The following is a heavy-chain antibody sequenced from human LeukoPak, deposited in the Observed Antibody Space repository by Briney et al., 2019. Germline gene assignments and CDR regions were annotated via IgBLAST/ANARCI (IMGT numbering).Heavy chain of an antibody. CDR3: ARDMVRGVKPADY. CDR1: GYTFTGYY. J-gene: IGHJ4*02. V-gene: IGHV1-2*02. D-gene: IGHD3-10*01. CDR2: INPNSGGT. Sequence: ASVTVSCKASGYTFTGYYMHWVRQAPGQGLEWMGWINPNSGGTNYAQKFQGRVTMTRDTSISTAYMELSRLRSDDTAVYYCARDMVRGVKPADYWGQGTLVTVSS.